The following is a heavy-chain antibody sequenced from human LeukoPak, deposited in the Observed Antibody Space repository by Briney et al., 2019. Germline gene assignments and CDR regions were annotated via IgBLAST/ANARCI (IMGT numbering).Heavy chain of an antibody. V-gene: IGHV1-2*02. J-gene: IGHJ4*02. Sequence: GASVKVSCKASGYTFTDYYIHWVRQAPGQGLEWMGWINPKSGGTNYAQKFQGRVTMTRDTSINTAYMELSRLRSDDTAVYYCARGGAYYYGSSGRGDWWGQGTLVTVSS. CDR1: GYTFTDYY. CDR3: ARGGAYYYGSSGRGDW. D-gene: IGHD3-22*01. CDR2: INPKSGGT.